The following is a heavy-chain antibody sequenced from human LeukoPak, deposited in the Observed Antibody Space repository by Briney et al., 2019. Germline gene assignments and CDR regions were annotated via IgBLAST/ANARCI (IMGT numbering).Heavy chain of an antibody. CDR1: GGSISSYY. CDR3: ARELTEPGLRFLEWPHDAFDI. Sequence: SETLSLTCTVSGGSISSYYWSWIRQPAGKGLEGIGRIYTSGSTNYNPSLKSRVTMSVDTSKNQFSLKLSSVTAADTAVYYCARELTEPGLRFLEWPHDAFDIWGQGTMVTVSS. V-gene: IGHV4-4*07. D-gene: IGHD3-3*01. J-gene: IGHJ3*02. CDR2: IYTSGST.